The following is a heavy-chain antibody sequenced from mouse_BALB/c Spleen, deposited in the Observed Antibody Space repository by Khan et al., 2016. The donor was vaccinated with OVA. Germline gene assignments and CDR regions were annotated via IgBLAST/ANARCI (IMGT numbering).Heavy chain of an antibody. D-gene: IGHD2-10*01. CDR2: IWGDGST. Sequence: QVQLKESGPGLVAPSQSLSITCTVSGFSLTGYGVNWVRQPPGKSLEWLGMIWGDGSTDYNSALKSRLNLSKDNSKSQVFLKMNSLQTDDTARYYGARAYYGNYREAMDYWGHGTSVTVSS. CDR3: ARAYYGNYREAMDY. J-gene: IGHJ4*01. CDR1: GFSLTGYG. V-gene: IGHV2-6-7*01.